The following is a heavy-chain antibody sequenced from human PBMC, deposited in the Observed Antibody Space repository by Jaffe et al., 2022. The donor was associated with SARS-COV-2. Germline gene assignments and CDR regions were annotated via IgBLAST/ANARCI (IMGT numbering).Heavy chain of an antibody. CDR2: IKQDGSEK. V-gene: IGHV3-7*01. CDR3: AREGTTVTTTRGTLDY. D-gene: IGHD4-17*01. J-gene: IGHJ4*02. CDR1: GFTFSSYW. Sequence: EVQLVESGGGLVQPGGSLRLSCAASGFTFSSYWMSWVRQAPGKGLEWVANIKQDGSEKYYVDSVKGRFTISRDNAKNSLYLQMNSLRAEDTAVYYCAREGTTVTTTRGTLDYWGQGTLVTVSS.